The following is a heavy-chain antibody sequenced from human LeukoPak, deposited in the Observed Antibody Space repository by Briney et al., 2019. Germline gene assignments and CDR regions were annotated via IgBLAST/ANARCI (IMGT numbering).Heavy chain of an antibody. CDR2: IDNDGSST. V-gene: IGHV3-74*01. CDR1: GFTFSSYW. Sequence: GGSLRLSCAAPGFTFSSYWMYWVRQAPGKGLVWVSRIDNDGSSTRYADSVKGRFTISRDNAKNTLYLQMNSLRPEDTAVYYCARGYSGSGRTYWGQGTLVTVSS. J-gene: IGHJ4*02. CDR3: ARGYSGSGRTY. D-gene: IGHD3-10*01.